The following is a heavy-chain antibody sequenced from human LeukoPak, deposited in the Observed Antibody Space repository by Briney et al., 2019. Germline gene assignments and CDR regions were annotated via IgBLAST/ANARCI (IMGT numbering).Heavy chain of an antibody. Sequence: GASVKVSCKASGYTFTGYYMHWVRQAPGQGLEWMGWINPNTGDTKYAQNFQGRVTMTRDTTISTAYMELTRLTFDDTAVYYCASYPRYVSSPPFDYWGQGTLVTASS. D-gene: IGHD2-15*01. J-gene: IGHJ4*02. CDR2: INPNTGDT. CDR3: ASYPRYVSSPPFDY. V-gene: IGHV1-2*02. CDR1: GYTFTGYY.